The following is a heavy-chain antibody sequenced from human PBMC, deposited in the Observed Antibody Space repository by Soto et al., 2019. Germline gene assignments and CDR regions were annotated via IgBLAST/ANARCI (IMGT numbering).Heavy chain of an antibody. D-gene: IGHD3-10*01. Sequence: QVQLQQWGAGLLKPSETLSLTCAVYGGSFSGYYWTWIRQPPGTGLEWIGEINHSGSTNYNPSLKSRVTISGDTSKNQFSLKLTSVTAADTAVYYCARDKITCLFDYWGQGTLVTVSS. CDR3: ARDKITCLFDY. CDR2: INHSGST. V-gene: IGHV4-34*01. CDR1: GGSFSGYY. J-gene: IGHJ4*02.